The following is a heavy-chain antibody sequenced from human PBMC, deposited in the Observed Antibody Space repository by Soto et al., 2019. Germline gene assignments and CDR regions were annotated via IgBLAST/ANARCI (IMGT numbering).Heavy chain of an antibody. Sequence: SQSLSLTCAISGDSVSSNSAAWNWIRQSASRGLEWLGSTYYRSKWYNDCAVSVTSRITIHXETSKNQFSLQLTSVTPEDTAVYSCARDFADYDFWSGYYPTHYGMDVWGQGTTVTVSS. J-gene: IGHJ6*02. D-gene: IGHD3-3*01. CDR3: ARDFADYDFWSGYYPTHYGMDV. V-gene: IGHV6-1*01. CDR1: GDSVSSNSAA. CDR2: TYYRSKWYN.